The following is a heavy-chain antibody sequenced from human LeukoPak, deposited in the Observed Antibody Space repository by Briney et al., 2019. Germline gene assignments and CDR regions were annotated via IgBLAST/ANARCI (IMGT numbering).Heavy chain of an antibody. CDR3: ARDSYSSGPFDY. V-gene: IGHV3-33*01. CDR2: IWYDGSNK. D-gene: IGHD6-19*01. CDR1: GFTFSSYG. J-gene: IGHJ4*02. Sequence: GRSLRVSCAASGFTFSSYGMHWVRQAPGKGLEWVAVIWYDGSNKYYADSVKGRFTISRDNSKNTLYLQMNSLRAEDTAVYYCARDSYSSGPFDYWGQGTLVTVSS.